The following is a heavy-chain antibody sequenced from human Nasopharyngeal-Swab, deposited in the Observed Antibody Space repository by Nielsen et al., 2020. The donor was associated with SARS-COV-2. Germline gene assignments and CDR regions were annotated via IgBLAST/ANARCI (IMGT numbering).Heavy chain of an antibody. CDR3: AREGTGSSSWYGGYYYYGMDV. CDR2: IYYSGST. J-gene: IGHJ6*02. V-gene: IGHV4-59*01. Sequence: SETLSLTCTVSGGSISSYYWSWIRQPPGKGLGWIGYIYYSGSTNYNPSLKSRVTISVDTSKNQFSLKLSSVTAADTAVYYCAREGTGSSSWYGGYYYYGMDVWGQGTTVTVSS. D-gene: IGHD6-13*01. CDR1: GGSISSYY.